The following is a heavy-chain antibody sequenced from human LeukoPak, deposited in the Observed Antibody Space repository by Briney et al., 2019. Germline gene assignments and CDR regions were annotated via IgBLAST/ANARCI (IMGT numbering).Heavy chain of an antibody. J-gene: IGHJ4*02. CDR1: GYTFTSYG. D-gene: IGHD5-18*01. V-gene: IGHV1-18*01. CDR3: ARVFGSNYGSECLDY. Sequence: ASVKVSCKASGYTFTSYGISWVRQAPGQGLERMGRISAYNGNTKYAQKLQGRVTMTTDTSTSTAYMELRSLRSDDTAVYYCARVFGSNYGSECLDYWGQGTLVTVSS. CDR2: ISAYNGNT.